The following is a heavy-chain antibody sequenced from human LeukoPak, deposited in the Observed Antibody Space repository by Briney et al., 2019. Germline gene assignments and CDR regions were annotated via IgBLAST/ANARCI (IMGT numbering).Heavy chain of an antibody. CDR1: GFTFDDYD. CDR2: INWNGGSA. V-gene: IGHV3-20*04. CDR3: ARERYSSGWSEGKAIIY. Sequence: GGSLRLSCAASGFTFDDYDMSWVRQAPGKGLEWVSNINWNGGSATYADSVKGRFTISRDNAKNSLYLQMNSLRAEDTALYYCARERYSSGWSEGKAIIYWGQGTLVTVSS. D-gene: IGHD6-19*01. J-gene: IGHJ4*02.